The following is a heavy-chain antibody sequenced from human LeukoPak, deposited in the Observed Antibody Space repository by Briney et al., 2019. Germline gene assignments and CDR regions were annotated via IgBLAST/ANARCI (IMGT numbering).Heavy chain of an antibody. Sequence: SETLSLTCTVSGGSISSYYWSWVRQPPGKGLEWGGYIYYSGSTNYNPSLKSRVTISVDTSKNQFSLKLSSVTAADTAVYYCARGMYDILTGYYNGIDYWGQGTLVTVSS. J-gene: IGHJ4*02. CDR3: ARGMYDILTGYYNGIDY. CDR1: GGSISSYY. V-gene: IGHV4-59*01. D-gene: IGHD3-9*01. CDR2: IYYSGST.